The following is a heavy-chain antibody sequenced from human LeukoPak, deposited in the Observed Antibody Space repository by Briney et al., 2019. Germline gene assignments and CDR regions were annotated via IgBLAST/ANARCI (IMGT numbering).Heavy chain of an antibody. J-gene: IGHJ5*02. CDR3: ARGAYSSSLNWFDP. CDR2: INPNSGGT. V-gene: IGHV1-2*02. D-gene: IGHD6-13*01. CDR1: GYTFTGYY. Sequence: ASVKVSCKASGYTFTGYYMHWVRQAPGQGLERMGWINPNSGGTNYAQKFQGRVTMTRDTSISTAYMELSRLRSDDTAVYYCARGAYSSSLNWFDPWGQGTLVTVSS.